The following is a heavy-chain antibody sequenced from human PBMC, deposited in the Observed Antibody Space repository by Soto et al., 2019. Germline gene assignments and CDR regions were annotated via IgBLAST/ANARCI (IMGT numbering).Heavy chain of an antibody. V-gene: IGHV4-30-4*01. D-gene: IGHD3-9*01. Sequence: SETLSLTCTVSGGSISSGDYYWSWIRQPPGKGLEWIGYIYYSGSTYYNPSLKSRATISVDTSKNQFSLKLSSVTAADTAVYYCARSAPYYDILTGYYNDEATEYYFDYWGQGTLVTVSS. CDR1: GGSISSGDYY. CDR3: ARSAPYYDILTGYYNDEATEYYFDY. CDR2: IYYSGST. J-gene: IGHJ4*02.